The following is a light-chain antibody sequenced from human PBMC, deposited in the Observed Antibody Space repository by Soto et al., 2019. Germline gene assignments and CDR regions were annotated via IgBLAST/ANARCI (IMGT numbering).Light chain of an antibody. J-gene: IGKJ2*01. V-gene: IGKV3-15*01. CDR2: GAS. CDR1: QSVSSN. CDR3: QQYNNWPPHT. Sequence: EIVMTQSPATLYASPGERATLSCRASQSVSSNLAWYQQKPGQAPRLLIYGASTRATGMPARFSGSGSGTEFTLTISSLQSEDSAVYYCQQYNNWPPHTFGQGTKLEI.